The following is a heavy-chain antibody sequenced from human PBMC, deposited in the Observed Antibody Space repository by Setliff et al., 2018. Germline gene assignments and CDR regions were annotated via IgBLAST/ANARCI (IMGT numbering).Heavy chain of an antibody. Sequence: PSETLSLTCAAYGGTFSDYYWTWIRQPPGKGLEWVGEINHRGSTNYNPSLKSRVTISVDTSKNQFSLRLRPVTAADTAVYFCARDFELLENYDIRGVFFDYWGQGTLVTVSS. CDR2: INHRGST. CDR3: ARDFELLENYDIRGVFFDY. V-gene: IGHV4-34*01. CDR1: GGTFSDYY. D-gene: IGHD3-9*01. J-gene: IGHJ4*01.